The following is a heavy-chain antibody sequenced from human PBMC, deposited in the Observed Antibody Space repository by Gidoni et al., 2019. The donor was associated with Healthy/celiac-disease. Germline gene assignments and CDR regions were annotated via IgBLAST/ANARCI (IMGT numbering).Heavy chain of an antibody. J-gene: IGHJ4*02. CDR3: ARLIIRGSGSSSFDY. CDR1: GYNFTSYG. D-gene: IGHD3-10*01. V-gene: IGHV1-18*01. Sequence: QVPLVQSGAEVKKPGASVKVSCKASGYNFTSYGISWVRQAHGQGLEWMGWIRAYNGNTNYAQKLQGRVTMTTDTSTSTAYMELRSLRSDDTAVYYCARLIIRGSGSSSFDYWGQGTLVTVSS. CDR2: IRAYNGNT.